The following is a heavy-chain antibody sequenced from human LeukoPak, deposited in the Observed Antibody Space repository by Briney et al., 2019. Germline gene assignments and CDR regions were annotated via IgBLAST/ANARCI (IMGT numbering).Heavy chain of an antibody. V-gene: IGHV1-18*01. CDR2: ISAYNGNT. CDR3: ARAGTTSSSTPDY. Sequence: ASVKVSCKASGYTFSTYGITWVRQAPGQGLEWMGWISAYNGNTNYAQKFQGRVAMTTDTSTSTGYMELRGLRSDDTAVYYCARAGTTSSSTPDYWGQGTLVTVSS. CDR1: GYTFSTYG. J-gene: IGHJ4*02. D-gene: IGHD6-6*01.